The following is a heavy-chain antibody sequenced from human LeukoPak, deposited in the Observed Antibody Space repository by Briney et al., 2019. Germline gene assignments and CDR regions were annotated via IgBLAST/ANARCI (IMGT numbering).Heavy chain of an antibody. J-gene: IGHJ4*02. D-gene: IGHD6-19*01. CDR3: TRPIQVSSGWLDY. CDR2: IRSKANSYAT. CDR1: GFTFSGSA. Sequence: PGGSLRLSCAASGFTFSGSAMHWVRQASGKGLEWVGRIRSKANSYATAYAASVRGRFTISRDDSKNTAYLQMNSLKTEDTAVNYCTRPIQVSSGWLDYWGQGTLVTVSS. V-gene: IGHV3-73*01.